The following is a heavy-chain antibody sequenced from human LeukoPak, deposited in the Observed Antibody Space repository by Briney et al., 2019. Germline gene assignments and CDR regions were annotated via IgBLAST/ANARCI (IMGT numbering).Heavy chain of an antibody. CDR3: VKRETNSGRYYDY. J-gene: IGHJ4*01. D-gene: IGHD1-26*01. CDR2: ISSSGGST. CDR1: GFTFSTYA. V-gene: IGHV3-64D*09. Sequence: GGSLRLSCSASGFTFSTYAMHWVRQTPGKGLEYVSAISSSGGSTYYADSLKGRFTISRDNSKNTLYLQMSSLRAEDTAVYYCVKRETNSGRYYDYWGQGTLATVSS.